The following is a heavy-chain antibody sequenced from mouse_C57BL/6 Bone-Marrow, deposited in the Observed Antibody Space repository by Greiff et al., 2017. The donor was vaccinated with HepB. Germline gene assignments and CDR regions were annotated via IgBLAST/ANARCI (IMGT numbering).Heavy chain of an antibody. CDR3: VYDYDVYWYFGV. CDR2: IYPGSGST. Sequence: QVQLQQPGAELVKPGASVKMSCKASGYTFTSYWITWVKQRPGQGLEWIGDIYPGSGSTNYNEKFKSKATLTVDTSSSTAYMQLSSLTSEDSAVYYCVYDYDVYWYFGVWGTGTTVTVSS. CDR1: GYTFTSYW. V-gene: IGHV1-55*01. D-gene: IGHD2-4*01. J-gene: IGHJ1*03.